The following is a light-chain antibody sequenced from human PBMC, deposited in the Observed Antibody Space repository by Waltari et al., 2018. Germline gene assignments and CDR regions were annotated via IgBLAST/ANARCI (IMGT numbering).Light chain of an antibody. V-gene: IGLV1-40*01. CDR1: TSNIGAGYA. CDR3: QSYDTNLRAV. J-gene: IGLJ2*01. CDR2: ANN. Sequence: QSLLTQPPSVSGAPGQRVTISCTGSTSNIGAGYAVHWYQQFPGTAPTLLIFANNNRPAGVTARFAAYASGTSASLASAVRQAGDEADYYCQSYDTNLRAVFGGGTKLTVL.